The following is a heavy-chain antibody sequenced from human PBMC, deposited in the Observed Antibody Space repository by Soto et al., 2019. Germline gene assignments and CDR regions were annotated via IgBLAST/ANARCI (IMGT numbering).Heavy chain of an antibody. Sequence: QVQLQESGPGLVKPSLTLSLTCTVSGGSISSGDYYWSWIRQPPGKGLEWIGYIYYSGSTYYNPFPTSPLTIPVHTSKNQFSLKVSSVTAADTAVYYCARGNTPLDYWGQGTLVTVSS. V-gene: IGHV4-30-4*01. CDR1: GGSISSGDYY. J-gene: IGHJ4*02. CDR2: IYYSGST. CDR3: ARGNTPLDY. D-gene: IGHD2-15*01.